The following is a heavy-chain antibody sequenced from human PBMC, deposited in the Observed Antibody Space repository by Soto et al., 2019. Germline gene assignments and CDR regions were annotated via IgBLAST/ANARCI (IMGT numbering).Heavy chain of an antibody. J-gene: IGHJ3*02. V-gene: IGHV4-4*02. CDR1: GVSISSPNW. D-gene: IGHD5-12*01. CDR2: IHHRGST. CDR3: ARGGLFSGDDPNAFDI. Sequence: QVQPQESGPGLVKPSGTLSLTCAVSGVSISSPNWCSWVRQPPGKGLEWIGEIHHRGSTNYNPSLERRVTISVDKSNNHLSLKLSSVTAADTAVYYCARGGLFSGDDPNAFDIWGQGTMVTVSS.